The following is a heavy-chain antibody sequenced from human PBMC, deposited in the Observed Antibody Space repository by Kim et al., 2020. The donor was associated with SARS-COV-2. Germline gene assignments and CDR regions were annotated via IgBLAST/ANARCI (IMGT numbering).Heavy chain of an antibody. J-gene: IGHJ6*02. CDR3: AKSSTSCYGGRCYYYGMDV. V-gene: IGHV3-23*01. CDR2: ISGSGGST. D-gene: IGHD2-2*01. CDR1: GFTFSSYA. Sequence: GGSLRLSCAASGFTFSSYAMSWVRQAPGKGLEWVSAISGSGGSTYYADSVKGRFTISRDNSKNTLYLQMNSLRAEDTAVYYCAKSSTSCYGGRCYYYGMDVWGQGTTVTVSS.